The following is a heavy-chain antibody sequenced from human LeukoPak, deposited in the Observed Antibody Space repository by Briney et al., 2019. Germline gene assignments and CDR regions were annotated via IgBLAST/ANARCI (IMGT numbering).Heavy chain of an antibody. J-gene: IGHJ6*03. V-gene: IGHV1-18*01. Sequence: ASVKDSCKASGYTFINYGISWVRQAPGQGLEWMGWISAYNGNTDYAQEIQGRVTMTTDTSTTTAYMELRSLRSDDTAVYYCGRVGLGSGSSTYYYYYYMDVWGKGTTVTVSS. CDR1: GYTFINYG. CDR3: GRVGLGSGSSTYYYYYYMDV. D-gene: IGHD3-10*01. CDR2: ISAYNGNT.